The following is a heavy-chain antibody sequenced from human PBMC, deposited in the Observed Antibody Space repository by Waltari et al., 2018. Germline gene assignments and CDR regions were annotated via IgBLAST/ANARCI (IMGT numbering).Heavy chain of an antibody. Sequence: RQPPGKGLEWIGEINHSGSTNYNPSLKSRVTISVDTSKNQFSLKLSSVTAADTAVYYCARGRITMVRGVARFDYWGQGTLVTVSS. J-gene: IGHJ4*02. D-gene: IGHD3-10*01. CDR3: ARGRITMVRGVARFDY. V-gene: IGHV4-34*01. CDR2: INHSGST.